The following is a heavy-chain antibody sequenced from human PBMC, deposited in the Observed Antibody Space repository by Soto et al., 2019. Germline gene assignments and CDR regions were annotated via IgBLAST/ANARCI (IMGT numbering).Heavy chain of an antibody. D-gene: IGHD6-13*01. V-gene: IGHV4-59*08. J-gene: IGHJ4*02. CDR3: ARPFSAAGPFDY. CDR1: GGSISSYY. CDR2: IYYSGST. Sequence: SETLSLTCTVSGGSISSYYWSWIRQPPGKGLEWIGYIYYSGSTNYNPSLKSRVTISVDTSKNQFSLKLSSVTAADTAVYYCARPFSAAGPFDYWGQGTLVTVSS.